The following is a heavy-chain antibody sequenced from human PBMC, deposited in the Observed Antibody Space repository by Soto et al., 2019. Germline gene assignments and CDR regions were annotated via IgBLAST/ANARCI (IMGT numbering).Heavy chain of an antibody. CDR2: VYPGDSDT. Sequence: GDSLKISCKGTGYKFTGYWIGWLRQRAGQGLEWIGLVYPGDSDTRYSPSFQCQVTISVDKSIDTAYLQWSSLKASATAMYFCARQSGCGAACYSCLPFEDWDLGSKVTVAS. D-gene: IGHD2-21*02. J-gene: IGHJ4*02. CDR3: ARQSGCGAACYSCLPFED. V-gene: IGHV5-51*01. CDR1: GYKFTGYW.